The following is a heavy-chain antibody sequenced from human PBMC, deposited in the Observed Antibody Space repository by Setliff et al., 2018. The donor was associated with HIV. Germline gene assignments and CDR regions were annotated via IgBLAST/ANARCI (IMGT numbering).Heavy chain of an antibody. CDR3: AKEGLIQLWYGGSFDY. V-gene: IGHV3-30*02. D-gene: IGHD5-18*01. J-gene: IGHJ4*02. CDR2: IRYDGSDK. Sequence: GESLKISCGASGFTFSSYGMHWVRQAPGKGLEWVTFIRYDGSDKYYADSVKGRFTISRDNSKNTLSLQMNSLRAEDTAVYYCAKEGLIQLWYGGSFDYWGQGTLVTVSS. CDR1: GFTFSSYG.